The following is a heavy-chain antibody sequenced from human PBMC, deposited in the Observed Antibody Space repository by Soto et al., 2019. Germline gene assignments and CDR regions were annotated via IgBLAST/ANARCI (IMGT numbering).Heavy chain of an antibody. J-gene: IGHJ6*02. CDR1: GFSFDDYA. CDR2: MGWNGDII. V-gene: IGHV3-9*01. D-gene: IGHD6-19*01. Sequence: EVQLVESGGDLVQPGRSLRLSCTASGFSFDDYAIHWVRQAPGKGLGWVSGMGWNGDIIDYADSVKGRFTISRDNVKNSLYLQMNSLRIEDTALYFCAKESAAYSSGWHALDVWGQGTTVTVSS. CDR3: AKESAAYSSGWHALDV.